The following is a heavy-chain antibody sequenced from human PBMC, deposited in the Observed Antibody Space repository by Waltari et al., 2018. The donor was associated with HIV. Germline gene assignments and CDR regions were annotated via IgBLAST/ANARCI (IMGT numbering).Heavy chain of an antibody. CDR1: GFTFSKYC. Sequence: EVQLVETGGAFVQPGGSLRVSCVASGFTFSKYCMTWLRWAPGKGLKWVANIKQDGNEKNYLDSVKGRFTISRDNAKNSLYLQMNNLRDEDSATYYCARAYSGTYRIGDYWGQGTLVTVSS. V-gene: IGHV3-7*01. CDR2: IKQDGNEK. D-gene: IGHD1-26*01. J-gene: IGHJ4*02. CDR3: ARAYSGTYRIGDY.